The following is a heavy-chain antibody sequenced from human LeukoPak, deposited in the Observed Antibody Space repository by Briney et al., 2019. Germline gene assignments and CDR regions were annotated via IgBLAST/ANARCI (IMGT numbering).Heavy chain of an antibody. V-gene: IGHV3-23*01. CDR1: GFTFSSYA. CDR3: AKPPSMGYCSSTSCYEGLSWFDP. CDR2: ISGSGGST. Sequence: GGSLRLSCAASGFTFSSYAMNWVRQAPGKGLEWVSAISGSGGSTYYADSVKGRFTISRDNSKNTLYLQMNSLRAEDTAVYYCAKPPSMGYCSSTSCYEGLSWFDPWGQGTLVTVSS. D-gene: IGHD2-2*01. J-gene: IGHJ5*02.